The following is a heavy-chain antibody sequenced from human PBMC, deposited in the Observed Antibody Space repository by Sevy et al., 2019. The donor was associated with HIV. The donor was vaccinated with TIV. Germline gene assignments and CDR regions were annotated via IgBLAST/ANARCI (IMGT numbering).Heavy chain of an antibody. CDR1: GFTFGDYA. Sequence: GGSLGLSCTGSGFTFGDYAKSWFRQAPGMGLEWVGFIRSKDYGGATEYAASVKGRFTISRDDSKSIADLQMNSLKTEDTAVYYCTRGYYYDSSGYSDYWGQGTLVTVSS. J-gene: IGHJ4*02. CDR3: TRGYYYDSSGYSDY. V-gene: IGHV3-49*03. CDR2: IRSKDYGGAT. D-gene: IGHD3-22*01.